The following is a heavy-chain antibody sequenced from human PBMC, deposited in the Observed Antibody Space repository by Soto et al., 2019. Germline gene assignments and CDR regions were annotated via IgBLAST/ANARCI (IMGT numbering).Heavy chain of an antibody. CDR1: GYTFTSYA. J-gene: IGHJ4*02. Sequence: ASVKVSCKASGYTFTSYAMHWVRQAPGQRLEWMGWINAGNGNTKYSQKFQGRVTITRDTSASTAYMELSSLRAEDTAVYYCARDPEMITFGGVIVGLGYFDYWGQGTLVTVSS. CDR2: INAGNGNT. V-gene: IGHV1-3*01. CDR3: ARDPEMITFGGVIVGLGYFDY. D-gene: IGHD3-16*02.